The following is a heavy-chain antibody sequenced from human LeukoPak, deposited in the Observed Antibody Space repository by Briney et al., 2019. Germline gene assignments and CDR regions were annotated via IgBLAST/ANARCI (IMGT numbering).Heavy chain of an antibody. Sequence: GGSLRLSCAASGFTFSSYWMSWVRQAPGKGLEWVANIKQDGSEKYYVDSVKGRFTISRDNAKNTLYLQMNSLRAEDTAVYYCARVFYISPYYDSSGYYAGWGQGTLVTVSS. D-gene: IGHD3-22*01. CDR2: IKQDGSEK. V-gene: IGHV3-7*01. CDR3: ARVFYISPYYDSSGYYAG. CDR1: GFTFSSYW. J-gene: IGHJ4*02.